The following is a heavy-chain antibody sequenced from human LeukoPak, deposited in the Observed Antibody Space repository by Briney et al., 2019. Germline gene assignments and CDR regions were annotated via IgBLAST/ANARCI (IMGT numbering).Heavy chain of an antibody. CDR1: GFTFSSYW. Sequence: GGSLRLSCAASGFTFSSYWMSWVRQAPGKGLEWVANIKQDGSEKYYADSVKGRFTISRDNSKNTLYLQMNSLRAEDTAVYYCAKAPGGGSTTIDYWGQGTLVTVSS. CDR3: AKAPGGGSTTIDY. D-gene: IGHD1-26*01. V-gene: IGHV3-7*01. J-gene: IGHJ4*02. CDR2: IKQDGSEK.